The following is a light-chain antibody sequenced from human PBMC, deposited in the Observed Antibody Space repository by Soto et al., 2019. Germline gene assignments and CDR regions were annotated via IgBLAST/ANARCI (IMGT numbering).Light chain of an antibody. CDR2: GAS. CDR3: QQYNNWAPQT. J-gene: IGKJ2*01. CDR1: QSVSSN. V-gene: IGKV3-15*01. Sequence: EIVMTQSPATLSVSPGERATLSCRASQSVSSNLAWYQQKPGQAPRLLIYGASTRATGIPARFSDSGSGTELTLTISNLQSEDFEVYYCQQYNNWAPQTFGQGTKLEIK.